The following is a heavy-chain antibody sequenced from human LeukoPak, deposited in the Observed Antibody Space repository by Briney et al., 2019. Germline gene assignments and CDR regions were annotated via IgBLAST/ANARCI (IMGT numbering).Heavy chain of an antibody. CDR3: TRNSGSYYASSY. V-gene: IGHV3-15*01. J-gene: IGHJ4*02. CDR1: GFTFSNAW. D-gene: IGHD1-26*01. CDR2: IKSKTDGGTT. Sequence: PGGSLRLSCAASGFTFSNAWMSWVRQAPGKGLEWVGRIKSKTDGGTTDYAAPVKGRFTISRDDSKNTLYLQMNSPKTEDTAVYYCTRNSGSYYASSYWGQGTLVTVSS.